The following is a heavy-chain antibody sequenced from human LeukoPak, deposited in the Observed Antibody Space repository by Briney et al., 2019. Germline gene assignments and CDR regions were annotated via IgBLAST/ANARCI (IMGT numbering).Heavy chain of an antibody. J-gene: IGHJ4*02. V-gene: IGHV1-2*02. CDR1: GYTFTGYY. CDR2: INPNSGGT. CDR3: ARDMGDGYNFMDY. D-gene: IGHD5-24*01. Sequence: ASVKVSCKASGYTFTGYYMHWVRQAPGQGLEWMGWINPNSGGTNYAQKFQGRVTMTRDTSISTAYMELSRLRSDDTAVYYCARDMGDGYNFMDYWGQGTLVTVSS.